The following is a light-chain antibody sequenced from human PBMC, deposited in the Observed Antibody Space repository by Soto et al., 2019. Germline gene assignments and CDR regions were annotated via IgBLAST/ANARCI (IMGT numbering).Light chain of an antibody. CDR3: QQTYSTPGT. J-gene: IGKJ1*01. CDR1: RTISSY. Sequence: DLPMTQSPSSQSASVGHRVTITLRASRTISSYLNWYQQKPGKAPNLLIYAASNLQGGVPSRFSGSGSGTDFTLTISSLHSEDFATYYCQQTYSTPGTFGQGTKVDIK. CDR2: AAS. V-gene: IGKV1-39*01.